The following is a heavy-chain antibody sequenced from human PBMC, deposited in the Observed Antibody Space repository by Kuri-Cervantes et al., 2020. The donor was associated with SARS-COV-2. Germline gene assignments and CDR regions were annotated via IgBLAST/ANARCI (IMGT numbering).Heavy chain of an antibody. CDR1: GYSISSGYY. Sequence: SETLSLTCAVSGYSISSGYYWGWIRQPPGKGLEWIGSIYHSGSTYYNPSLKSRVTISVDTSKTQFSLRLSSLTAADTAVYYCARALKGQIDAFDIWGQGKMVTVSS. J-gene: IGHJ3*02. V-gene: IGHV4-38-2*01. CDR2: IYHSGST. CDR3: ARALKGQIDAFDI.